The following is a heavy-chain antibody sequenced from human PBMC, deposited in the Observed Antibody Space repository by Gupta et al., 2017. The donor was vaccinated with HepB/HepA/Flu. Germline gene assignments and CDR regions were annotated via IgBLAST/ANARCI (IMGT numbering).Heavy chain of an antibody. Sequence: EVQLVESGGGLIQPGGSLRLSCAASGFTVSNNYMTWLRQAPGKGLEWVSIIYMSSDSDYADSVKGRFTISRDNSKNTLYLQMNSLRVEDSAVYYCARRTGYGSGSYYMDVWGKGTTVTVSS. D-gene: IGHD3-10*01. CDR2: IYMSSDS. CDR1: GFTVSNNY. CDR3: ARRTGYGSGSYYMDV. V-gene: IGHV3-53*01. J-gene: IGHJ6*03.